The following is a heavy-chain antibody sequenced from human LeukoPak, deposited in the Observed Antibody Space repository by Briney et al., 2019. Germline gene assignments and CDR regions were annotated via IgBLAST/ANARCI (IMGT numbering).Heavy chain of an antibody. Sequence: GGSLRLSCSASGFTFSSYEMNWVRQAPGKGLEWVSYISSSGGTIYYADSVKGRLTISRDNAKNSLYLQMNSLRAEDTAVYYCARDLSYCTITSCSYYYYGMDVWGRGTTVTVSS. V-gene: IGHV3-48*03. D-gene: IGHD2-2*01. CDR3: ARDLSYCTITSCSYYYYGMDV. CDR1: GFTFSSYE. CDR2: ISSSGGTI. J-gene: IGHJ6*02.